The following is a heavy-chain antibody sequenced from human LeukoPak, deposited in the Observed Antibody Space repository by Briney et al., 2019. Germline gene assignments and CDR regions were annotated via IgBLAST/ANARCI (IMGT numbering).Heavy chain of an antibody. V-gene: IGHV4-59*11. CDR1: GGSISSHY. J-gene: IGHJ6*03. CDR3: ARGGYSSSWYYYYYMDV. D-gene: IGHD6-13*01. CDR2: IYYSGST. Sequence: SETLSLTCTVSGGSISSHYWSWIRQPPGKGLEWIGYIYYSGSTNYNPSLKSRVTISVDTSKNQFSLKLSSVTAADTAVYYCARGGYSSSWYYYYYMDVWGKGTTVTVS.